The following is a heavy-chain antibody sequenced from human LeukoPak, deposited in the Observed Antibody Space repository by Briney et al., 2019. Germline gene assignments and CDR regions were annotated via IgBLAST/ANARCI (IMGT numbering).Heavy chain of an antibody. CDR3: ARAGDYYDSSGFDY. Sequence: ASVKVSCKASGYTFTSYATHWVRQAPGQRLEWMGWINAGNGNTKYSQKFQGRVTITRDTSASTAYMELSSLRSEDTAVYYCARAGDYYDSSGFDYWGQGTLVTVSS. J-gene: IGHJ4*02. D-gene: IGHD3-22*01. V-gene: IGHV1-3*01. CDR2: INAGNGNT. CDR1: GYTFTSYA.